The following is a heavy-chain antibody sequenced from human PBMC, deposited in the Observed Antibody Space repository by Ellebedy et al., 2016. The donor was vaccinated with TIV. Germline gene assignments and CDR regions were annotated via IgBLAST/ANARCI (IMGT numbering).Heavy chain of an antibody. CDR2: TYYRSWWYN. V-gene: IGHV6-1*01. D-gene: IGHD5-18*01. CDR3: ARVSGGYSYGGRCDY. J-gene: IGHJ4*02. Sequence: SQTLSLTCVISGDSVSSNSAAWNWIRQSPSRGLEWLGRTYYRSWWYNDYALSVKSRITIKSDTSKNQFSLQLNSVTPEDTAVSYCARVSGGYSYGGRCDYWGQGTLVTVSS. CDR1: GDSVSSNSAA.